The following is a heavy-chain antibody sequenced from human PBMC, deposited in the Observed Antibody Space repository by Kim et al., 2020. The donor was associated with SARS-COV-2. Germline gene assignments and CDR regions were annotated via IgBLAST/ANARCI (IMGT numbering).Heavy chain of an antibody. CDR1: GYSFTSYW. Sequence: GESLKISCKGSGYSFTSYWIGWVRQMPGKGLEWMGIIYPGDSDTRYSPSFQGQVTISADKSISTAYLQWSSLKASDTAMYYCARLSYYDSSGYYSEAYYFDYWGQGTLVTVSS. J-gene: IGHJ4*02. D-gene: IGHD3-22*01. CDR2: IYPGDSDT. CDR3: ARLSYYDSSGYYSEAYYFDY. V-gene: IGHV5-51*01.